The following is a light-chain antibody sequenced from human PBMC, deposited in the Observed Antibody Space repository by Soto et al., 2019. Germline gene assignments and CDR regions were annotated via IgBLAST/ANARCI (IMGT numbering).Light chain of an antibody. V-gene: IGKV4-1*01. Sequence: DIVMTQSPGSLAVSLGETATINCKSSQSGFKKSNSKNLLAWLQQKPGQPPKVLIYWASSRESGAPDRFRGSGFGTDFTLTISNLQADEVAVYYCQQYFTYPRTVGQGTEVDIK. CDR1: QSGFKKSNSKNL. CDR3: QQYFTYPRT. J-gene: IGKJ2*01. CDR2: WAS.